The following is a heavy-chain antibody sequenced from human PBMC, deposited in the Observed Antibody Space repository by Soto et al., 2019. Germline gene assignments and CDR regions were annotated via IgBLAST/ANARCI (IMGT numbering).Heavy chain of an antibody. CDR1: GYTFTSYG. D-gene: IGHD3-10*01. CDR2: ISAYNGNT. Sequence: ASVKVSCKASGYTFTSYGISWVRQAPGQGLEWMGWISAYNGNTNYAQKFQGRVTMTTDTSTSTAYIELRSLRSDDTAGYYCARGGYGSGAHWFDPWGQGTLGTVSA. CDR3: ARGGYGSGAHWFDP. V-gene: IGHV1-18*04. J-gene: IGHJ5*02.